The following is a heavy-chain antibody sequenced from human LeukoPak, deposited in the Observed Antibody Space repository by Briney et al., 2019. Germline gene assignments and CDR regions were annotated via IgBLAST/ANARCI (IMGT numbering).Heavy chain of an antibody. CDR3: ARGATGRVDY. Sequence: PGGSLRLSCAASGFTVSSNYMSWVRQPPGKGLEWIGEINHSGSTNYNPSLKSRVTISVDTSKNQFSLKLSSVTAADTAVYYCARGATGRVDYWGQGTLVTVSS. V-gene: IGHV4-34*01. D-gene: IGHD1-1*01. J-gene: IGHJ4*02. CDR1: GFTVSSNY. CDR2: INHSGST.